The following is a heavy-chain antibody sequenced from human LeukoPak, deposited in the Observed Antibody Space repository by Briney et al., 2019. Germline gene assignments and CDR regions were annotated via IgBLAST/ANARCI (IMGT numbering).Heavy chain of an antibody. Sequence: SETLSLTCAVSGGSLSSGSYSWSWIRQPPGKGLEWIGYIYRSGSTYYNPSLKSRVTISVDRSKNQFSLKLSSVTAADTAVYYCARERWFGDRDYGTDVWGQGTTVTVSS. V-gene: IGHV4-30-2*01. CDR1: GGSLSSGSYS. CDR3: ARERWFGDRDYGTDV. D-gene: IGHD3-10*01. J-gene: IGHJ6*02. CDR2: IYRSGST.